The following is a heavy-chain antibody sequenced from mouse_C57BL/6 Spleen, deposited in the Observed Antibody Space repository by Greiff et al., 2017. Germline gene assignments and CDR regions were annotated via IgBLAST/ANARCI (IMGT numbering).Heavy chain of an antibody. Sequence: QVQLQQSGPELVKPGASVKISCKASGYAFSSSWMNWVKQRPGKGLEWIGRLYPGDGDTNYNGKFKGKATLTADKSSGTAYMQLCSLTSDDSSVYFCARSKGYDYWGQGTTLTVSS. CDR3: ARSKGYDY. CDR1: GYAFSSSW. V-gene: IGHV1-82*01. CDR2: LYPGDGDT. J-gene: IGHJ2*01. D-gene: IGHD2-2*01.